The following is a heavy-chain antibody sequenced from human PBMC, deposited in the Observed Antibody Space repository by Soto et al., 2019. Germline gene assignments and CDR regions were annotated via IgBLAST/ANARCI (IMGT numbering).Heavy chain of an antibody. J-gene: IGHJ4*02. CDR3: AKEGPGSSNWYVDS. CDR2: ISSSSIYI. D-gene: IGHD6-13*01. V-gene: IGHV3-11*05. Sequence: QVQLVESGGGLVKPGGSLRLSCAASGFTFSDYYMSWIRQAPGKGLEWLSYISSSSIYINYADSVKGRFTISRDNTKNSLYLQMNRLRAEDTAVYYCAKEGPGSSNWYVDSWGQGTLVNVSS. CDR1: GFTFSDYY.